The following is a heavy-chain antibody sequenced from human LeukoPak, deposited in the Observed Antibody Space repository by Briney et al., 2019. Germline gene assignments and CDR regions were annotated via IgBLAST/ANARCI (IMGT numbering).Heavy chain of an antibody. CDR1: GFTFSSYG. J-gene: IGHJ2*01. V-gene: IGHV3-30*02. D-gene: IGHD6-19*01. CDR3: AKDLYSSGWYSPWYFDL. Sequence: GGPLRLSCAASGFTFSSYGMHWVRQAPGKGLEWVAFIRYDGSNKYYADSVKGRFTISRDNSKNTLHLQMNSLRAEDTAVYYCAKDLYSSGWYSPWYFDLWGRGTLVTVSS. CDR2: IRYDGSNK.